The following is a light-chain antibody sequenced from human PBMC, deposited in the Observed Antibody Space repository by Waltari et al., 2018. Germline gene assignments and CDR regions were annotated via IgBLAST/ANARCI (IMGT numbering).Light chain of an antibody. CDR3: QQCYSTPVT. CDR1: QNLLYNSDNKNY. V-gene: IGKV4-1*01. J-gene: IGKJ5*01. CDR2: WAT. Sequence: DIVMTQSPDSLAVSLGERVTINCRSSQNLLYNSDNKNYLAWFQQKPGQPPKLLIYWATTRESGVPDRFSGSGSGTEFTLTISSLQAADVAVYYCQQCYSTPVTFGQGTRLEIK.